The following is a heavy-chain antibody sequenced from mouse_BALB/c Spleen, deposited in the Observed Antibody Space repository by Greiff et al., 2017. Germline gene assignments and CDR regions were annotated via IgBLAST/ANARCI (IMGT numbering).Heavy chain of an antibody. D-gene: IGHD2-10*02. CDR1: GYAFTNYL. J-gene: IGHJ3*01. CDR2: INPGSGGT. V-gene: IGHV1-54*01. CDR3: ARAYGNYRWFAY. Sequence: VKLQESGAELVRPGTSVKVSCKASGYAFTNYLIEWVKQRPGQGLEWIGVINPGSGGTNYNEKFKGKATLTADKSSSTAYMQLSSLTSDDSAVYFCARAYGNYRWFAYWGQGTLVTVSA.